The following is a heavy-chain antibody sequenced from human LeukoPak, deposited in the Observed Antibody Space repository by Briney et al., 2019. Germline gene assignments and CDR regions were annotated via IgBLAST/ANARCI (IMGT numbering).Heavy chain of an antibody. CDR1: GYTFTSYG. Sequence: GASVKVSCKASGYTFTSYGISWVRQAPGQGLEWMGWISAYNGNTNYAQKFQGRVTITADESTSTAYMELSSLRFEDTAVYYCARDGYNYRWDYWGQGTLVTVSS. CDR2: ISAYNGNT. D-gene: IGHD5-24*01. V-gene: IGHV1-18*01. J-gene: IGHJ4*02. CDR3: ARDGYNYRWDY.